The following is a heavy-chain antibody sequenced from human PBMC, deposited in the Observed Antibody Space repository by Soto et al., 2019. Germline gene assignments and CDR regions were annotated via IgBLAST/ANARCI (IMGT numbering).Heavy chain of an antibody. CDR3: AREGSYDILTGRGYYYGMDV. CDR1: GYTFTSYG. CDR2: ISAYNGNT. Sequence: GASVKVSCKASGYTFTSYGISWVRQAPGQGLEWMGWISAYNGNTNYAQKLQGRVTMTTDTSTSTAYMELRSLRSDDTAVYYCAREGSYDILTGRGYYYGMDVWGQGTTVTVSS. J-gene: IGHJ6*02. V-gene: IGHV1-18*01. D-gene: IGHD3-9*01.